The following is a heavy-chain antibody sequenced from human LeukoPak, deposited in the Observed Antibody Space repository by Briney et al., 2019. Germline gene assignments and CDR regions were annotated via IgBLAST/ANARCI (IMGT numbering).Heavy chain of an antibody. D-gene: IGHD2/OR15-2a*01. CDR1: GGSISSDH. CDR2: IYYSGRT. V-gene: IGHV4-59*01. J-gene: IGHJ3*02. CDR3: ARKNDFEI. Sequence: SETLSLTCSVSGGSISSDHWNWIRQTPGKGLEWIGCIYYSGRTYYNPSLKSRVTISVDMSKSQFSLRLTSVNAGDTAVYYCARKNDFEIWGQGTLVTVSS.